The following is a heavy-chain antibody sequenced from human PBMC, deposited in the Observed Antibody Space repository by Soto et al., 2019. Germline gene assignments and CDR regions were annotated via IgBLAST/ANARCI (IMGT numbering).Heavy chain of an antibody. V-gene: IGHV3-9*01. Sequence: EVQLVESGGGLVQPGRSLRLSCAASGFTFDDYAMHWVRQAPGKGLEWVSGISWNSGSIGYADSVKGRFTISRDNAKNSLYLQMNSLRAEDTALYYCAKDVGFPYGMDVWGQGTTVTVSS. D-gene: IGHD3-10*01. CDR3: AKDVGFPYGMDV. CDR1: GFTFDDYA. J-gene: IGHJ6*02. CDR2: ISWNSGSI.